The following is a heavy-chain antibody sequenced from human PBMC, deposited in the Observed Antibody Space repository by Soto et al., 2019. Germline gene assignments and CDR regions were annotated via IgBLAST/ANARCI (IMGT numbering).Heavy chain of an antibody. CDR3: ARGSTIVRGAPSLFDP. CDR1: GGTFSRYT. Sequence: SVKVSCKASGGTFSRYTINWVRQAPGQGLEWMGRIIPIAAIANYTQKFQGRVTITVDKSSTTAYMELSSLRSDDTAVYYCARGSTIVRGAPSLFDPWGQGTLVTVSS. V-gene: IGHV1-69*02. D-gene: IGHD3-10*01. J-gene: IGHJ5*02. CDR2: IIPIAAIA.